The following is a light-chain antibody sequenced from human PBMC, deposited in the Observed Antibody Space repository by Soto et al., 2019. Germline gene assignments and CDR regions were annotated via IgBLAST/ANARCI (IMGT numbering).Light chain of an antibody. Sequence: DIQMTQSPSTLSACVGDRVTITCRASQNINTWLAWYQQKPGKAPKLLIYQASSLESGVPSRFGGRGSGTEFTLTISSLQPDDFATYYCQQYNTWATGAFGQGTKVEIK. CDR2: QAS. J-gene: IGKJ1*01. CDR3: QQYNTWATGA. CDR1: QNINTW. V-gene: IGKV1-5*03.